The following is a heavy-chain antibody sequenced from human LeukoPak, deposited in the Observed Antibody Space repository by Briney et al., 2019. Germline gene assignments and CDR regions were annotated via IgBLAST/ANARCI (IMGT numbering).Heavy chain of an antibody. J-gene: IGHJ4*02. CDR1: GGSISSYY. CDR3: ATFGSGSYSSTNDY. Sequence: SETLPLTCTVSGGSISSYYWSWIRQPPGKGLEWIGYIYYSGSTNYNPSLKSRVTISVDTSKNQFSLKLSSVTAADTAVYYCATFGSGSYSSTNDYWGQGTLVTVSS. D-gene: IGHD3-10*01. V-gene: IGHV4-59*01. CDR2: IYYSGST.